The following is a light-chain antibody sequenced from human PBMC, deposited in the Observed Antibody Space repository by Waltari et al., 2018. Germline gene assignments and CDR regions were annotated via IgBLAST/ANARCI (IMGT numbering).Light chain of an antibody. CDR3: EGGGGSRDHV. Sequence: SYVLTQPSSVSVAPGETATITCGGDSTGMRHVHWYQNRAGQAPRLVISYNTVRPSGIPGGLCGVIWWSTSTLCSSRVEAGDEAVCVCEGGGGSRDHVFGAGTKVTVL. J-gene: IGLJ1*01. CDR1: STGMRH. V-gene: IGLV3-21*04. CDR2: YNT.